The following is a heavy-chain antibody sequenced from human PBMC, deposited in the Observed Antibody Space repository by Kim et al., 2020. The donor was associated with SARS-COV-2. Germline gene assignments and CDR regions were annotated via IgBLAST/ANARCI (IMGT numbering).Heavy chain of an antibody. Sequence: SETLSLTCTVSGGSINSYFWSWIRQPPGKGLEWIGYIYYSGNTNYNPSLKSRVTISVDTSKNQFSLKLSSVTAADTAVYYCARMPGSSTRYYYYYNYMDVWGKGTTVTVS. CDR2: IYYSGNT. D-gene: IGHD6-6*01. J-gene: IGHJ6*03. CDR1: GGSINSYF. V-gene: IGHV4-59*01. CDR3: ARMPGSSTRYYYYYNYMDV.